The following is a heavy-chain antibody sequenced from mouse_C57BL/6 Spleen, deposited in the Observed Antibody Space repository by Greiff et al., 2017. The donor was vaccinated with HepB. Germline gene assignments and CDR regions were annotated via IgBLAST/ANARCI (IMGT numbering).Heavy chain of an antibody. CDR1: GYTFTSYW. CDR3: ARWDYSWFAY. Sequence: VQLQQSGAELVRPGSSVKLSCKASGYTFTSYWMDWVKQRPGQGLEWIGNIYPSDSETHYNQKFKDKATLTVDKSSSTAYMQLSSLTSEDSAVYYCARWDYSWFAYWGQGTLVTVSA. J-gene: IGHJ3*01. D-gene: IGHD1-1*01. V-gene: IGHV1-61*01. CDR2: IYPSDSET.